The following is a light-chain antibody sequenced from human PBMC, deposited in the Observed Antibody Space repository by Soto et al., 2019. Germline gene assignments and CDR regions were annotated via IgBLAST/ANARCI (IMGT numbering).Light chain of an antibody. V-gene: IGLV2-14*03. CDR3: TSSTSRGTYV. Sequence: QSALTQPASVSGSPGQSITISCTGTSSDVGAYNFVSWYRQHPGKAPKLIIYNVSDRTSGVSNRFSGSKSANTASLTISGLQAEDEADYYCTSSTSRGTYVFGTGTKLTVL. CDR2: NVS. CDR1: SSDVGAYNF. J-gene: IGLJ1*01.